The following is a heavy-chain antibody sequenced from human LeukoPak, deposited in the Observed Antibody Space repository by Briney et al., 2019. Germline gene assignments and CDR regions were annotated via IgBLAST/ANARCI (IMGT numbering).Heavy chain of an antibody. Sequence: GGSLRLSCAASGFTFSSYAMSWVRQAPGKGLEWVSAISGSGGSTYYADSVRGRFTISRDNAKNSLYLQMNGLRAEDTAVYYCARDLIWDGDPDGRDFWGQGTLVSVSS. V-gene: IGHV3-23*01. J-gene: IGHJ4*02. CDR1: GFTFSSYA. CDR2: ISGSGGST. D-gene: IGHD3-10*01. CDR3: ARDLIWDGDPDGRDF.